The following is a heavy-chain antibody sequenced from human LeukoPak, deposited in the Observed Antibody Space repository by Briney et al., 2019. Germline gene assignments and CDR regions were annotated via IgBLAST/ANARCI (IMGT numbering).Heavy chain of an antibody. V-gene: IGHV4-30-4*01. CDR2: IYYSGST. J-gene: IGHJ4*02. Sequence: PSETLSLTCTVSGGSISSGDYYWSWIRQPPGKGLEWIGYIYYSGSTYYNPSLNSRVTISVETSKNQFSLKLSSVTAADTAVYYCAREGGVMDDILTGYTTHYFDYWGQGTLVTVSS. D-gene: IGHD3-9*01. CDR1: GGSISSGDYY. CDR3: AREGGVMDDILTGYTTHYFDY.